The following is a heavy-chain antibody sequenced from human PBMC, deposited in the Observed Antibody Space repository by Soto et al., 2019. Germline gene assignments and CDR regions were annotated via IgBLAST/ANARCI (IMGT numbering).Heavy chain of an antibody. J-gene: IGHJ4*02. CDR3: ARGCTRAMVRGVIISGFDY. CDR2: INPNSGGT. V-gene: IGHV1-2*04. D-gene: IGHD3-10*01. CDR1: GYTFTGYY. Sequence: QVQLVQSGAEVKKPGASVKVSCKASGYTFTGYYMHWVRQAPGQGLEWMGWINPNSGGTNYAQKFQGWVTMTRDTSISTAYMELRRLRSDDTAVYYCARGCTRAMVRGVIISGFDYWGQGTLVTVSS.